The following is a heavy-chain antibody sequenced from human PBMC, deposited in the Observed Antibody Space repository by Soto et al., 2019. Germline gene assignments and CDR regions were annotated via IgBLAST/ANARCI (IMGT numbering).Heavy chain of an antibody. CDR2: VFPDGST. CDR1: VVSVTAGNL. D-gene: IGHD3-10*01. V-gene: IGHV4-4*02. J-gene: IGHJ5*02. Sequence: QVHLQESGPGLVKPWGTLSLTCAVSVVSVTAGNLWSWVRQSPGKGLEWIGEVFPDGSTNYNPSLKSRVTISLDKSQNHFSLILTSVTAADTALYYCARVLSGNKEWFDPWGQGTRVTVSS. CDR3: ARVLSGNKEWFDP.